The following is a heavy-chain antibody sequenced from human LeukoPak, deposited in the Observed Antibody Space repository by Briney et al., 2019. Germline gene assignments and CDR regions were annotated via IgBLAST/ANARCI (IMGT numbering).Heavy chain of an antibody. CDR3: ARRRGTITVTTYYYYGMDV. V-gene: IGHV5-10-1*01. Sequence: GGSLRLSCNGSGYSFTSYWISWVRQMPGKGLEWMGRIDPSDSYTNYSPSFQGHVTISADKSISTAYLQWSSLKASDTAMYYCARRRGTITVTTYYYYGMDVWGQGTTVTVSS. CDR1: GYSFTSYW. CDR2: IDPSDSYT. J-gene: IGHJ6*02. D-gene: IGHD4-17*01.